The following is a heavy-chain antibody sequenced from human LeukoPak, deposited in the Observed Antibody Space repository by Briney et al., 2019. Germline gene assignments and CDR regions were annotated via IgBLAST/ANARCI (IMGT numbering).Heavy chain of an antibody. V-gene: IGHV3-53*01. Sequence: GGSLRLSCAASGFTVSSNYMSWVRQAPGKGLEWVSLIYSGDSTYYADSAKGRFTISRDNSKNTLSLQMNSLRVEDTAMYFCAKDIQLSTWGLGTMVTVSS. CDR3: AKDIQLST. CDR1: GFTVSSNY. D-gene: IGHD5-24*01. J-gene: IGHJ3*01. CDR2: IYSGDST.